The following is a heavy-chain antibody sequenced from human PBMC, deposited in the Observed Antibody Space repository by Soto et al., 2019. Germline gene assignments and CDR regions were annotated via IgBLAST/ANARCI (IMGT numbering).Heavy chain of an antibody. V-gene: IGHV3-30-3*01. CDR3: ARGPSVYCSSTSCSPFDP. J-gene: IGHJ5*02. D-gene: IGHD2-2*01. Sequence: GGSLRLSCAASGFTFSSYAVHWVRQDPGKGLEWVAVISYDGGNKYYTDSVKGRFTISRDNSKSTLYLQMNSLRPEDTAVYYCARGPSVYCSSTSCSPFDPWGQGTLVTVSS. CDR2: ISYDGGNK. CDR1: GFTFSSYA.